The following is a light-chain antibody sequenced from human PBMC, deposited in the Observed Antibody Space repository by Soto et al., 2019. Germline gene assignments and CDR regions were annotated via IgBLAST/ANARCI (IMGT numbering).Light chain of an antibody. CDR2: LNSDGSH. CDR3: QTWGIGFRA. Sequence: QLVLTQSPSASASLRASVKLTCTLSSGHSSYTIAWHQQQPEQGPRYLMRLNSDGSHSKGDGIPDRFSGSSSGAERYLTISRLQSEDEADYYCQTWGIGFRAFGGGTKLTVL. V-gene: IGLV4-69*01. J-gene: IGLJ3*02. CDR1: SGHSSYT.